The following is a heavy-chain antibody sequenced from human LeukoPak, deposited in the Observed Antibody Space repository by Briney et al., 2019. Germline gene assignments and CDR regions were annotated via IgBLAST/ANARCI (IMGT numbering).Heavy chain of an antibody. V-gene: IGHV3-21*04. D-gene: IGHD1-26*01. CDR2: ISSSSSYI. CDR1: GFTFSSYS. CDR3: VRDRGTYRPIDY. J-gene: IGHJ4*02. Sequence: GGSLRLSCAASGFTFSSYSMNWVRQAPGKGLEWVSSISSSSSYIYYADSVKGRFTTSRDNAQNSLYLQMNSLRAEDTAIYYCVRDRGTYRPIDYWGQGTLVTVSS.